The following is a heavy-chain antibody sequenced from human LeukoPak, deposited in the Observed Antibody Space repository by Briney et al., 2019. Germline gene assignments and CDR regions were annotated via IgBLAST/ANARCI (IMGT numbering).Heavy chain of an antibody. J-gene: IGHJ5*02. V-gene: IGHV1-8*01. D-gene: IGHD2-15*01. Sequence: ASVKVSCKASGYTFTSYDINWVRQATGQGLEWMGWMNPSSGNTGYAQKFQGRVTMTRNTSISTAYMELSSLRSEDTAVYYCARSPPLGYCSGGSCYDEYNWFDPWGQGTLVTVSS. CDR1: GYTFTSYD. CDR3: ARSPPLGYCSGGSCYDEYNWFDP. CDR2: MNPSSGNT.